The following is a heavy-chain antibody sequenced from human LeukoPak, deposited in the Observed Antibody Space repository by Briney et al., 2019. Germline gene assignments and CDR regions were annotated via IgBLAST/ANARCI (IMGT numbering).Heavy chain of an antibody. CDR2: LIPIIGTA. V-gene: IGHV1-69*13. CDR1: GGAFSSYA. D-gene: IGHD2-15*01. Sequence: GASVKVSCKASGGAFSSYAISWVRQAPGQGLEWMGGLIPIIGTANYAQKFQGRVTITADESTSTAYMELSSLRSEDTAVYYCARGAGGYCSGGSCYGPFDYWGQGTLVTVSS. J-gene: IGHJ4*02. CDR3: ARGAGGYCSGGSCYGPFDY.